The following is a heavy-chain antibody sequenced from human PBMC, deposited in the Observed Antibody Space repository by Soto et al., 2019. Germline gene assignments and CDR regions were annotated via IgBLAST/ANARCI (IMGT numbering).Heavy chain of an antibody. CDR1: GASFSGYY. D-gene: IGHD6-13*01. Sequence: SETLSLTCAVYGASFSGYYWSWILQPPWKGLEWIGEINHTGSTNYNPSLKSRVTISVDTSKNQFSLKLSSVTAADTAVYYCARLRAAGLSQIIAAAGSRYYYYYGMDVWGQGTTVTVSS. CDR2: INHTGST. CDR3: ARLRAAGLSQIIAAAGSRYYYYYGMDV. V-gene: IGHV4-34*01. J-gene: IGHJ6*02.